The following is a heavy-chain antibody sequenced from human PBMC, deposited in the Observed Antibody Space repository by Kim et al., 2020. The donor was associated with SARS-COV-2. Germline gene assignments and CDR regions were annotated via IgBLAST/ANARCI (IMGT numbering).Heavy chain of an antibody. CDR3: AKDRDSVQLWKGEGYYFDY. J-gene: IGHJ4*02. D-gene: IGHD5-18*01. Sequence: GRFTISRDNSKNTLYLQMNSLRAEDTAVYYCAKDRDSVQLWKGEGYYFDYWGQGTLVTVSS. V-gene: IGHV3-30*02.